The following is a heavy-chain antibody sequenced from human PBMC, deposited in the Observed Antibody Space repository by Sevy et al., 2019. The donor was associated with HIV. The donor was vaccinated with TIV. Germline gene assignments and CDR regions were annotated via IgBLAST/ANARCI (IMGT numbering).Heavy chain of an antibody. Sequence: PSETLSLTCAVYGESFSNYYWSWIRLSPGKGLESIGEIDHSGRSDYNPSLKSRVTMSVDTSKNQFSLKLTFVTAADTAVYYCARGPKPLRSDYGDYRGVGYYFDSWGQGTLVTVSS. CDR3: ARGPKPLRSDYGDYRGVGYYFDS. CDR1: GESFSNYY. J-gene: IGHJ4*02. V-gene: IGHV4-34*01. CDR2: IDHSGRS. D-gene: IGHD4-17*01.